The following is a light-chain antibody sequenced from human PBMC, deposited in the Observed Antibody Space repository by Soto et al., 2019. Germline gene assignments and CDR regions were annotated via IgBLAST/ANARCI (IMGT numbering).Light chain of an antibody. Sequence: EIVLTQSPATLSLSPGERVTLSCRTSQSVSKYFAWYQHKPGRAPRLLIYDASSRATGIPARFIGSGSGTDFTLTISSLEPEDFAIYYCQQRSNWPITFGQGTRLESK. CDR1: QSVSKY. CDR3: QQRSNWPIT. V-gene: IGKV3-11*01. CDR2: DAS. J-gene: IGKJ5*01.